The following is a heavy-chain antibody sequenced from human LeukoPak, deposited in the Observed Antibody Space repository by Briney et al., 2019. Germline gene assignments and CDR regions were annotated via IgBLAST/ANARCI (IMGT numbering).Heavy chain of an antibody. D-gene: IGHD3-10*01. CDR2: ISSSSSYK. Sequence: GGALRLSCAASGFTFSSYGMNWVRQAPGKGLGWVSSISSSSSYKYHADSVKGRFTISRDKDKIPPYLQMNSLRAEDTAVYYCARALGGSGSYYEDYWGQGTLVTVS. J-gene: IGHJ4*02. V-gene: IGHV3-21*06. CDR1: GFTFSSYG. CDR3: ARALGGSGSYYEDY.